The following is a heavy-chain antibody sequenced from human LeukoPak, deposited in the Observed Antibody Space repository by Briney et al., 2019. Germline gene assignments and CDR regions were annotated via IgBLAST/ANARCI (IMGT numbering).Heavy chain of an antibody. CDR1: GGTFSSYA. D-gene: IGHD6-13*01. J-gene: IGHJ4*02. CDR2: IIPIFGTA. CDR3: ARVAAAGYPFDY. V-gene: IGHV1-69*13. Sequence: SVKVSCKASGGTFSSYAISWVRQAPGQGLEWMGGIIPIFGTANYAQKFQGRVTITADESTSTAYMELSSLRSEDTAVYYCARVAAAGYPFDYWGQGTLVTVSS.